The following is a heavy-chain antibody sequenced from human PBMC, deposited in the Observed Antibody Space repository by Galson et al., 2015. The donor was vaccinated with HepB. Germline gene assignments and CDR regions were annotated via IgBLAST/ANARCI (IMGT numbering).Heavy chain of an antibody. Sequence: ETLSLTCAVYGGSFSGYYWSWIRQPPGKGLEWIGEINRSGSTNYNPSLKSRVTISVDTSKNQFSLKLSSVTAADTAVYYCARGSRRRAVVAAAAANWFDPWGQGTLVTVSS. V-gene: IGHV4-34*01. CDR1: GGSFSGYY. J-gene: IGHJ5*02. D-gene: IGHD2-15*01. CDR3: ARGSRRRAVVAAAAANWFDP. CDR2: INRSGST.